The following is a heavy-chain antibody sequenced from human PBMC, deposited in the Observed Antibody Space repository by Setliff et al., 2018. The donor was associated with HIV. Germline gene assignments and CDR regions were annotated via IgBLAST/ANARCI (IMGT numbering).Heavy chain of an antibody. D-gene: IGHD2-8*01. CDR2: ISGSGRGT. CDR1: GFTFSDYA. Sequence: GGSLRLSCAASGFTFSDYAMSWVRQAPGKGLEWVSAISGSGRGTYYADSVKGRFTISRDNSKNTLYLQVNSLRTEDTAVYFCARDDRWVYNGYLDYWGQGTLVTVSS. J-gene: IGHJ4*02. CDR3: ARDDRWVYNGYLDY. V-gene: IGHV3-23*01.